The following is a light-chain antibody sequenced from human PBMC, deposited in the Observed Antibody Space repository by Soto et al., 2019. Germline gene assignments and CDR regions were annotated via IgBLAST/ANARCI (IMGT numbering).Light chain of an antibody. Sequence: DIQMTQSPSTLSASVGDRVAITCGASQSIGSWVAWYQQKPGKAPRVLISKASTLESGVPARFSGSGSGTEFTLTISSLQPDDVATYYCQLYNSYLWRFGQGTKVDIK. J-gene: IGKJ1*01. V-gene: IGKV1-5*03. CDR1: QSIGSW. CDR2: KAS. CDR3: QLYNSYLWR.